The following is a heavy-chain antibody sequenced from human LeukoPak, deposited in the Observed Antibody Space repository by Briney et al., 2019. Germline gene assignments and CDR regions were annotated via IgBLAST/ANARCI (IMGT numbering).Heavy chain of an antibody. CDR2: INHSGST. CDR1: GGSISSSSYY. D-gene: IGHD3-3*01. CDR3: ARAYYDFWSGYYKGGHYYYMDV. J-gene: IGHJ6*03. Sequence: SETLSLTCTVSGGSISSSSYYWSWIRQPPGKGLEWIGEINHSGSTNYNPSLKSRGTISVDTSKNQFSPNLSYQTAADTAVYYCARAYYDFWSGYYKGGHYYYMDVWGKGTTVTVSS. V-gene: IGHV4-39*07.